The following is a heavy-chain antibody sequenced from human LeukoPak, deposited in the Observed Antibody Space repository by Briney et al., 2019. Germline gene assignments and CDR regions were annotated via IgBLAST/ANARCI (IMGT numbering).Heavy chain of an antibody. CDR2: ISGSGDT. CDR3: ARMLNTDHDYGDYERD. V-gene: IGHV3-23*01. Sequence: PGGSLRLSCAASGFTFVGNAVTWVRQAPGKGLEWVSTISGSGDTYYADSVKGRFTISRDNAENSLYLQMNSLRAEDTAVYYCARMLNTDHDYGDYERDWGQGTLVTVSS. CDR1: GFTFVGNA. D-gene: IGHD4-17*01. J-gene: IGHJ4*02.